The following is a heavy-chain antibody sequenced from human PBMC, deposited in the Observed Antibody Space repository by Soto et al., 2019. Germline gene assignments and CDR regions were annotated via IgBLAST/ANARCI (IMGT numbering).Heavy chain of an antibody. J-gene: IGHJ4*02. D-gene: IGHD4-4*01. V-gene: IGHV4-31*03. CDR2: IYYSGST. CDR1: CGSISSGGYY. Sequence: PSETLSLTCTVSCGSISSGGYYWSWIRQHPGKRLEWIGYIYYSGSTYYNPSLKSRVTISVDTSKNQFSLKLSSVTAADTAVYYCARVAPFTTVTFDYWGQGTLVTVSS. CDR3: ARVAPFTTVTFDY.